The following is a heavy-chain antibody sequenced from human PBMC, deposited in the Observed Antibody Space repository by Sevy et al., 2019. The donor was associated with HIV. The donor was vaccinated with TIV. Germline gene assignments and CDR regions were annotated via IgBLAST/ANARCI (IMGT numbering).Heavy chain of an antibody. D-gene: IGHD4-17*01. CDR2: ISTSGILM. CDR3: ARAGRSQSGALSN. Sequence: GGSLRLSCAASGFTFSTYEMNWVRQTPGKGLEWVSFISTSGILMYYADSVKGRFTISRDNARNSLYLQMNSLRAEDTAVYYCARAGRSQSGALSNWGLGTLVTVSS. J-gene: IGHJ4*02. CDR1: GFTFSTYE. V-gene: IGHV3-48*03.